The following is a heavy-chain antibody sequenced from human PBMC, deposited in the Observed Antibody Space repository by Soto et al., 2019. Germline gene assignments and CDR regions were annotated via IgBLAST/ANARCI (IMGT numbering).Heavy chain of an antibody. J-gene: IGHJ4*02. CDR3: ARGVSTKTAPIDY. Sequence: QVQLVQSGAEVKNPGASVKVSCKASGYTFTTYYMHWLRQARGQGLEWMGIITPSSGSTRYEQKFQDRVTMTRDTSTRTVYMELSSLRSEDTAVYYCARGVSTKTAPIDYWGQGTLVTVSS. D-gene: IGHD2-21*02. CDR2: ITPSSGST. CDR1: GYTFTTYY. V-gene: IGHV1-46*01.